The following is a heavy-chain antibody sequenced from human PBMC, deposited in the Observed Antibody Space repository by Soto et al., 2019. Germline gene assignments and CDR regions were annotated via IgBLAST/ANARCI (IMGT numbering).Heavy chain of an antibody. CDR3: ASGLRPNPVDI. J-gene: IGHJ3*02. CDR2: IYYSGST. CDR1: GGSISSGGYY. Sequence: SETLSLTCTVSGGSISSGGYYWSWIRQHPGKGLEWIGYIYYSGSTYYNPSLKSRVTISVDTSRNQFSLNLRSVTTADTAVYYCASGLRPNPVDIWGLGTMVTVSS. D-gene: IGHD2-15*01. V-gene: IGHV4-31*03.